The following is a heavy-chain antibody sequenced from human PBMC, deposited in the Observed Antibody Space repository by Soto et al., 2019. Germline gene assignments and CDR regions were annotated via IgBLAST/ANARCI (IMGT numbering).Heavy chain of an antibody. CDR2: IHHSGAF. CDR1: GVSIVSDSYH. CDR3: AREDDGGDSLDV. D-gene: IGHD2-21*02. J-gene: IGHJ6*02. Sequence: SETLSLTCTVSGVSIVSDSYHWTWIRQSPGKGLEWIGYIHHSGAFLYNPSFKSRLTISVDTSKNQFSLHLSSVTDADTAVYFCAREDDGGDSLDVWGQGTTVTVSS. V-gene: IGHV4-30-4*08.